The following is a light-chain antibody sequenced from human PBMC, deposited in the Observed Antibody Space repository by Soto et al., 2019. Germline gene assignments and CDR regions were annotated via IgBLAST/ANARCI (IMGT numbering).Light chain of an antibody. CDR1: GSDVGGYNY. Sequence: QSVPAQPASVSGAPGQAITISCTGNGSDVGGYNYVSWYQQHPGKAPKVMIYDVSNRPSGVSNRFSGSKSGNTASLTISGLQAEDEADYYCSSYTSASTPLVFGGGTKVTVL. CDR3: SSYTSASTPLV. J-gene: IGLJ2*01. CDR2: DVS. V-gene: IGLV2-14*01.